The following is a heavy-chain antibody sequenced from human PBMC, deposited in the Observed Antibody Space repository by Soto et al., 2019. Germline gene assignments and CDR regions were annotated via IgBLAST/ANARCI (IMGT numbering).Heavy chain of an antibody. J-gene: IGHJ6*03. CDR2: IIPIFGTA. CDR3: ARGITAVAGGYYYYYMDV. D-gene: IGHD6-19*01. CDR1: GGTFSSYA. Sequence: ASVKVSCKASGGTFSSYAISWVRQAPGQGLEWMGGIIPIFGTANYAQKFQGRVTITADESTSTAYMELSSLRSEDTAVYYCARGITAVAGGYYYYYMDVWGKGTTVTVSS. V-gene: IGHV1-69*13.